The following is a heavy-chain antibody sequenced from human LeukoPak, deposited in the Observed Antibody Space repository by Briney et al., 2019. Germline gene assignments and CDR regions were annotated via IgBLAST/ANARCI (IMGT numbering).Heavy chain of an antibody. CDR3: ARDPNNWNYAHYYYYYMDV. CDR1: GFTFSSYG. J-gene: IGHJ6*03. Sequence: GGSLRLSCAASGFTFSSYGMHWVRQAPGKGLGWVAFIRYDGSNKYYADSVKGRFTISRDNAKNSLYLQMNSLRAEDTAVYYCARDPNNWNYAHYYYYYMDVWGKGTTVTISS. CDR2: IRYDGSNK. D-gene: IGHD1-7*01. V-gene: IGHV3-30*02.